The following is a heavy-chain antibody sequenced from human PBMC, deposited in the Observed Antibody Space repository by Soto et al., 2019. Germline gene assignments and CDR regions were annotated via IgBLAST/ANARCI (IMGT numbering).Heavy chain of an antibody. J-gene: IGHJ4*02. D-gene: IGHD5-12*01. CDR2: ISYDGSNK. CDR3: ARWLQSRQPHYFDY. Sequence: PEGSLRLSCAASGFTFSSYAMHWVRQAPGKGLEWVVVISYDGSNKYYADSVKGRFTISRDNSKNTLYLQMNSLRAEDTAVYYCARWLQSRQPHYFDYWGQGTLVTVSS. V-gene: IGHV3-30-3*01. CDR1: GFTFSSYA.